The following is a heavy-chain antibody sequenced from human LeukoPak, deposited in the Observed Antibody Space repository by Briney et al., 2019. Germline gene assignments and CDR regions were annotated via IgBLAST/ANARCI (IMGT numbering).Heavy chain of an antibody. V-gene: IGHV4-39*01. CDR3: ARWGSPSFDY. J-gene: IGHJ4*02. CDR1: GGSISSSSYY. D-gene: IGHD7-27*01. Sequence: SETLSLTCTVSGGSISSSSYYWGWIRQPPGKGLEWIGSIYYSGSTYYNPSLKSRVTISVDTSKNQFSLKLSSVTAADTAVYYCARWGSPSFDYWGQGTLVTVSS. CDR2: IYYSGST.